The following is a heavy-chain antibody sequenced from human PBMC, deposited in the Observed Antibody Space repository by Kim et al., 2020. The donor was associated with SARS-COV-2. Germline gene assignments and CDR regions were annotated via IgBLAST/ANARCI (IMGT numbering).Heavy chain of an antibody. Sequence: VKSRITINPDTSKNQFSLQLNSVTPEDTAVYYCARFDCSSTSCYAPGFDPWGQGTLVTVSS. CDR3: ARFDCSSTSCYAPGFDP. D-gene: IGHD2-2*01. J-gene: IGHJ5*02. V-gene: IGHV6-1*01.